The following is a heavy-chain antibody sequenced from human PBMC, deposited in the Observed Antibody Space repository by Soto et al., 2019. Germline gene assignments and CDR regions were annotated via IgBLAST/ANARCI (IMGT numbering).Heavy chain of an antibody. V-gene: IGHV3-7*05. CDR1: GFTFSSYW. CDR3: AKAIYGGNADFGY. Sequence: ESGGGLVQPGGSLRLSCAASGFTFSSYWMTWVRQAPGKGLEWVANIKQDGGAKYYVDSVKGQFTISRDNAKNSLYLQMNSLRSEDTAVYYCAKAIYGGNADFGYWGQGTLVNVSS. CDR2: IKQDGGAK. D-gene: IGHD4-17*01. J-gene: IGHJ4*02.